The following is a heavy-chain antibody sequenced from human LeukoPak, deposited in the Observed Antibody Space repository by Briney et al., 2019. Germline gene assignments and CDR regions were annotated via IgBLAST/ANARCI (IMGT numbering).Heavy chain of an antibody. V-gene: IGHV3-21*01. Sequence: GGSLRLSCAASGFTFSSYSMNWVRQAPGKGLEWVSSISSSSSYIYYADSVKGRFTISRDNAKNSLYLQMNSLRAEDTAVYYCARGPSVVVVATGFYYYYYMAVWGKGTRLTVSS. CDR1: GFTFSSYS. CDR2: ISSSSSYI. CDR3: ARGPSVVVVATGFYYYYYMAV. J-gene: IGHJ6*03. D-gene: IGHD2-15*01.